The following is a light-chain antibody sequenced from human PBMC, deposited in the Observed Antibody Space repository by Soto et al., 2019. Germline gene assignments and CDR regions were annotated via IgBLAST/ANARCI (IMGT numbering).Light chain of an antibody. V-gene: IGKV1-5*01. CDR2: DAS. CDR3: QQYHSYPRT. J-gene: IGKJ1*01. CDR1: QSIRTW. Sequence: DIQMTQSPSTLSASVGDRVTITCRASQSIRTWLAWYQHKPGKAPKFLIYDASTVESGVPSRFSGSGSGTEFTLTISDLQPDDFATYYCQQYHSYPRTFGQGTRVEIK.